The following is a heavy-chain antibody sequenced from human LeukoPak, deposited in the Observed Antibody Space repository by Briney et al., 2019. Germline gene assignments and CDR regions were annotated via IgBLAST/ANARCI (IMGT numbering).Heavy chain of an antibody. D-gene: IGHD3-10*01. V-gene: IGHV3-23*01. CDR1: GFTFSSYA. J-gene: IGHJ4*02. CDR2: ISGSGGST. CDR3: AKAVRNYYGSGSPAPIDY. Sequence: GGSLRLSCAASGFTFSSYAMSWVRQAPGKGLEWVSAISGSGGSTYYADSVKGRFTISRDNSENTLYLQMNSLRAEDTAVYYCAKAVRNYYGSGSPAPIDYWGQGTLVTVSS.